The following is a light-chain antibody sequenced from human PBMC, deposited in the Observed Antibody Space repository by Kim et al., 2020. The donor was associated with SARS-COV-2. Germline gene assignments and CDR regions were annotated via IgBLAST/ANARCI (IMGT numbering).Light chain of an antibody. V-gene: IGLV1-44*01. CDR3: AAWDDSLKGIM. CDR2: SNS. J-gene: IGLJ3*02. Sequence: GQTVTISCSGSTANIGRHIVKWYQQVPGTAPTLLIHSNSQRPSGVPDRFSGSKAGTSASLAISGLHSEDAAGYYCAAWDDSLKGIMFGGGTQLTVL. CDR1: TANIGRHI.